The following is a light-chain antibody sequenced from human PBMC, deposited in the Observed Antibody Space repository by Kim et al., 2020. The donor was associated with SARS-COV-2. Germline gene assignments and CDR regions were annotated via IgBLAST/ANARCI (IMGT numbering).Light chain of an antibody. CDR1: SSDVGGYTY. CDR2: EVS. J-gene: IGLJ2*01. V-gene: IGLV2-8*01. CDR3: SSYAGSKNLL. Sequence: QSALTQPPSASGSPGQSVTISCTGTSSDVGGYTYVSWYQQHPGKAPKLMIYEVSKRPSGVPDRFSGSKSGNTASLTVSGLQAEDEADYYCSSYAGSKNLLFGGGTQLTVL.